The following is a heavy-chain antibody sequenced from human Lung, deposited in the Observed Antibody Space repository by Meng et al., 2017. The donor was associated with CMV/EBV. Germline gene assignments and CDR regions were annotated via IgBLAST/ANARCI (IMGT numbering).Heavy chain of an antibody. CDR2: IYHSGST. V-gene: IGHV4-4*02. Sequence: GQLQESGPGLLTPSATSALTSPGSDRSISSRNWWSLVRQPTGKGLGWIGEIYHSGSTIYNPSLTSCVTISVDKSKNQFSLKLSSVTAADTAVYYCASFPPPGKQWLVTDYWGQGTLVTVSS. J-gene: IGHJ4*02. D-gene: IGHD6-19*01. CDR1: DRSISSRNW. CDR3: ASFPPPGKQWLVTDY.